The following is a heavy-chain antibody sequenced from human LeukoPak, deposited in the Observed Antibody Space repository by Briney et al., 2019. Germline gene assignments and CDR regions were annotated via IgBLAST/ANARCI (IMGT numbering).Heavy chain of an antibody. CDR1: GYSVNIGYY. Sequence: PSETLSLTCTVSGYSVNIGYYWGWIRQPPGKGLEWIGSAYHSGITYYNPSVKSRVTISLDTSKDQFSLRLSSVTAADTAVYYCASLLTYYYGSGSRPGELRYMDVWGKGTTVTISS. D-gene: IGHD3-10*01. J-gene: IGHJ6*03. CDR2: AYHSGIT. V-gene: IGHV4-38-2*02. CDR3: ASLLTYYYGSGSRPGELRYMDV.